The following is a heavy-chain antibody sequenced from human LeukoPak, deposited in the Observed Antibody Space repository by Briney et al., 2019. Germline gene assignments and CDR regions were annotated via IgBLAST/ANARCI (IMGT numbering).Heavy chain of an antibody. D-gene: IGHD6-13*01. CDR1: GGSITSYY. V-gene: IGHV4-59*01. CDR3: ARARWSPYYFDN. J-gene: IGHJ4*02. Sequence: SETLSLTCAVSGGSITSYYWSWIRQSPGKGLEWIGSIFYTWTTNYNPSLKSRVTISVDTSKNQFSLKLRSVATEDTAAYFCARARWSPYYFDNWGQGTLVTVSS. CDR2: IFYTWTT.